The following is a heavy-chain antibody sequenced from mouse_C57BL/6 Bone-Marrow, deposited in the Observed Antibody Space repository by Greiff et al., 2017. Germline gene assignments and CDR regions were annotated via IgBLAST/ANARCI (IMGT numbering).Heavy chain of an antibody. D-gene: IGHD1-1*01. CDR2: IYPRSGNT. CDR1: GYTFTRYG. V-gene: IGHV1-81*01. J-gene: IGHJ3*01. Sequence: QVHVKQSGAELARPGASVKLSCKASGYTFTRYGLSWVKQRTGQGLEWIGEIYPRSGNTYYNEKFKGKATLTADKSSSTAYMELRSLTSEDSAVYFCARSYYYGSSFAYWGQGTLVTVSA. CDR3: ARSYYYGSSFAY.